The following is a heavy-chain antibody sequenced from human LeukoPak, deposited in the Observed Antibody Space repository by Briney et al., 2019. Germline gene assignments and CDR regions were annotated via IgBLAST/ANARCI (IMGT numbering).Heavy chain of an antibody. CDR2: IYYSGST. CDR1: GGSVSSSIYY. D-gene: IGHD3-9*01. V-gene: IGHV4-39*01. CDR3: ASRNDILTGYVFDF. Sequence: PSETLSLTCTVSGGSVSSSIYYWGWIRQPPGKGLEWIGSIYYSGSTSYNPSLKSRVTISVDTSKNQFSLKLTSVTAADTAVYYCASRNDILTGYVFDFWGQGTLVTVS. J-gene: IGHJ4*02.